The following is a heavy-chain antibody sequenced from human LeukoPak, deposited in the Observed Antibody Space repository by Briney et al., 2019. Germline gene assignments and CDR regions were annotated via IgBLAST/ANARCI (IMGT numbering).Heavy chain of an antibody. Sequence: SQTLSLTCTVSGGSISSGSYYWSWIRQPAGKGLEWIGRIYTSESTNYNPSLKSRVTISVDTSKNQFSLKLSSLTAADTAVYYCASNHAFDIWGQGTMVTVSS. CDR3: ASNHAFDI. CDR2: IYTSEST. CDR1: GGSISSGSYY. J-gene: IGHJ3*02. V-gene: IGHV4-61*02.